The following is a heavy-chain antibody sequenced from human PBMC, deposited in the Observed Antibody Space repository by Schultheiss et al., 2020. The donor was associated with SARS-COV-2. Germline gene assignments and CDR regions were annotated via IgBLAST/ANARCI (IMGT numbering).Heavy chain of an antibody. CDR1: GFTFSSYS. CDR3: AKRAGDTYYYYGMDV. V-gene: IGHV3-48*01. J-gene: IGHJ6*02. CDR2: ISSSSSTI. D-gene: IGHD6-19*01. Sequence: GGSLRLSCAASGFTFSSYSMNWVRQAPGKGLEWVSYISSSSSTIYYADSVKGRFTISRDNSKNTLYLQMNSLRAEDTAVYYCAKRAGDTYYYYGMDVWGQGTTVTVSS.